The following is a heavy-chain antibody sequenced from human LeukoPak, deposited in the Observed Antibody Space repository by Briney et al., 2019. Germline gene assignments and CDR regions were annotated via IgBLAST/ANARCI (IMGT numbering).Heavy chain of an antibody. CDR3: ARSPVLRYFDWLTGAFDY. Sequence: SETLSLTCTVSGGSISSYYWSWIRQPAGKGLEWIGRIYTSGSTNYNPSLKSRVTMSVDTSKNQFSLKLSSVTAADTAVYYCARSPVLRYFDWLTGAFDYWGQGTLVTVSS. CDR2: IYTSGST. CDR1: GGSISSYY. J-gene: IGHJ4*02. V-gene: IGHV4-4*07. D-gene: IGHD3-9*01.